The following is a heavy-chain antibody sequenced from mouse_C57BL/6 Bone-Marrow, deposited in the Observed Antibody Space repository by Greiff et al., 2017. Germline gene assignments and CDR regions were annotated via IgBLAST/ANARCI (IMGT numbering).Heavy chain of an antibody. D-gene: IGHD1-1*01. J-gene: IGHJ3*01. V-gene: IGHV1-69*01. CDR2: IDPSDSYT. Sequence: QVQLQQPGAELVMPGASVTLSCKASGYTFTSYWMHWVKQRPGQGLEWIGEIDPSDSYTNYNQKFKGKSTLTVDKSSSTAYMQLSSLTSEDSAVYYCAREIYYYGSSPPWFAYWGKGTLVTVSA. CDR1: GYTFTSYW. CDR3: AREIYYYGSSPPWFAY.